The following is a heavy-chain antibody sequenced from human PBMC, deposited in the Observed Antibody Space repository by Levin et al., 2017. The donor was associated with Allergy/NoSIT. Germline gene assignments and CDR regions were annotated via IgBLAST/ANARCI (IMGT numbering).Heavy chain of an antibody. D-gene: IGHD5-12*01. CDR2: IKEDGREK. Sequence: GESLKISCAASGFTFSTYWMTWVRQAPGKGLEWVAYIKEDGREKYYVDSVKGRFTISRDNAKNSLYLQMSSLRVEDTAVYYCARLLSGFDYGDSLDYWGQGTLVTVSS. CDR3: ARLLSGFDYGDSLDY. V-gene: IGHV3-7*01. J-gene: IGHJ4*02. CDR1: GFTFSTYW.